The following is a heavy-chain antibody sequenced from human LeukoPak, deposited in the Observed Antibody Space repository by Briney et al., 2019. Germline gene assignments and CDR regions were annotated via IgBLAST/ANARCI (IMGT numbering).Heavy chain of an antibody. J-gene: IGHJ6*02. V-gene: IGHV1-46*01. CDR1: GYTFTSYY. D-gene: IGHD6-13*01. Sequence: GASVKVSCKASGYTFTSYYLHWVRQAPGQGLEWMGIINPSGGSPNYAQKFQGRVTMTRDTSTSTAYMELRSLRSDDTAVYYCARDQRIAAAAKRRAPYYYGMDVWGQGTTVTVSS. CDR3: ARDQRIAAAAKRRAPYYYGMDV. CDR2: INPSGGSP.